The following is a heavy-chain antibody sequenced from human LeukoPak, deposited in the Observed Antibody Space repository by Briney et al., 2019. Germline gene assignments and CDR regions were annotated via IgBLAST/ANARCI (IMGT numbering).Heavy chain of an antibody. V-gene: IGHV3-21*01. CDR3: ARALWFGETFPAY. Sequence: PGGSLRLSCAASGFTFSSYSMNWVRQAPGKGLEWVSSISSSSSYIYSADSVKGRFTISRDNAKNSLYLQMNSLRAEDTAVYYCARALWFGETFPAYWGQGTLVTVSS. J-gene: IGHJ4*02. CDR2: ISSSSSYI. CDR1: GFTFSSYS. D-gene: IGHD3-10*01.